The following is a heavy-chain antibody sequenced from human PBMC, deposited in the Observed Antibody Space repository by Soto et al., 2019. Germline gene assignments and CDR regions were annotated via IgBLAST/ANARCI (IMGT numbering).Heavy chain of an antibody. D-gene: IGHD4-4*01. CDR1: GFTFSNAW. CDR2: IKSKTDGGTT. V-gene: IGHV3-15*07. J-gene: IGHJ6*02. Sequence: GGSLRLSCAASGFTFSNAWMNWVRQAPGKGLEWVGRIKSKTDGGTTDYAAPVKGRFTISRDDSKNTLYLQMNSLKTEETAVYYCTTSLTTVTQYYYYYYGMDVWGQGTTVTVSS. CDR3: TTSLTTVTQYYYYYYGMDV.